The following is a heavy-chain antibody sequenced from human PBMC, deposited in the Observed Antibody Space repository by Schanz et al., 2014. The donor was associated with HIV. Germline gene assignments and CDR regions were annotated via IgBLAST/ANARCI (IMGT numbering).Heavy chain of an antibody. D-gene: IGHD3-16*01. V-gene: IGHV3-30*03. CDR3: ARMEQLIIGYYYGMDV. Sequence: QVQLVESGGGVVQPGRSLRLSCAASGFDFGNYGMHWVRQAPGKGLEWVTVISNDGSNKYYTDSVKGRFTISRDNSKNTVYLQMNSLRPEDTAVYYCARMEQLIIGYYYGMDVWGQGTTVTVSS. J-gene: IGHJ6*02. CDR1: GFDFGNYG. CDR2: ISNDGSNK.